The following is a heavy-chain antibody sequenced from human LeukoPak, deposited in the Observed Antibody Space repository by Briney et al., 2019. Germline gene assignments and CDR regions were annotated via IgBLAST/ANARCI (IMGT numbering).Heavy chain of an antibody. D-gene: IGHD2-8*01. V-gene: IGHV4-34*01. CDR1: GGSFSGYY. Sequence: SETLSLTCAVYGGSFSGYYWSWIRQPPGKGLEWIGSIYYSGSTYYNPSLKSRVTISVDTSKNQFSLKLSSVTAADTAVCYCARGYCTNAVCSLGPTQAWGQGTLVTVSS. CDR2: IYYSGST. CDR3: ARGYCTNAVCSLGPTQA. J-gene: IGHJ4*02.